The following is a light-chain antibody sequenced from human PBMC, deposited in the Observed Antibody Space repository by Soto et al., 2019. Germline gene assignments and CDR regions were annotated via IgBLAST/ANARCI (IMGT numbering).Light chain of an antibody. J-gene: IGKJ1*01. V-gene: IGKV3-20*01. CDR2: GAS. Sequence: EIVLTQSPGTLSLSPGERATLSCRASQCVSSSYLAWYQQKPGQAPRLLIYGASSRATGIPDRFSGSGSGTDFTLTISRLEPEDFAVYYCQQYGSSPTWTFGQGTKVDIK. CDR3: QQYGSSPTWT. CDR1: QCVSSSY.